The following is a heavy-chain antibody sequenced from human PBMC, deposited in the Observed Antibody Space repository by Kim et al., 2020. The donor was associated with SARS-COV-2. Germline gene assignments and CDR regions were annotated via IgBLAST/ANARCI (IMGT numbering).Heavy chain of an antibody. Sequence: SETLSLTCTVYGDSISRYYWSWIRQPAGKGLEWIGRIQISETTHYNPSLKSRVTMSVDTSKNQFSLKLSSVTAADTAVYYGARVDPVYCGADCFLNFYP. J-gene: IGHJ5*02. CDR2: IQISETT. D-gene: IGHD2-21*01. V-gene: IGHV4-4*07. CDR3: ARVDPVYCGADCFLNFYP. CDR1: GDSISRYY.